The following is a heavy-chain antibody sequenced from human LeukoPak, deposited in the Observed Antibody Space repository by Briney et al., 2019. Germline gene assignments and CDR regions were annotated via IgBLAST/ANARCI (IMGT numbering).Heavy chain of an antibody. D-gene: IGHD2-21*02. Sequence: SGGSLRLSCAASGFNFANHAMSWVRHTPGKGLEWVSAISGGGDITYYADSVTGRFTISRDNSKDTLFLQMHSLRPGDTAVYYCVREDTPATANYWGQGTLVTISS. J-gene: IGHJ4*02. CDR2: ISGGGDIT. CDR3: VREDTPATANY. CDR1: GFNFANHA. V-gene: IGHV3-23*01.